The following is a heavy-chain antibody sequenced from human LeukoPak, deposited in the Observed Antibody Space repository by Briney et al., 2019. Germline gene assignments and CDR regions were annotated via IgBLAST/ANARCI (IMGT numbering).Heavy chain of an antibody. J-gene: IGHJ6*04. V-gene: IGHV1-18*04. CDR1: GYTFTNYG. CDR3: ARTDYDILTGARMDV. D-gene: IGHD3-9*01. Sequence: TSVKVSCKASGYTFTNYGITWVRQAPGQGLEWMGWISAYNANTNYAQKFQGRVTMTTDTSTSTVYMELRSLRSDDTAIYYCARTDYDILTGARMDVWGKGTTVTVSS. CDR2: ISAYNANT.